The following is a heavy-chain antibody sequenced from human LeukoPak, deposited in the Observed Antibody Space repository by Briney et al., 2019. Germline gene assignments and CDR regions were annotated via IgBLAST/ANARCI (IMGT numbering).Heavy chain of an antibody. CDR3: GRERWALGEY. Sequence: GGSLRLSCAASGFAFSIYWMLWVRHGPGKGLEWLSRINPDGTTTHYADSVKGRFTISRDNAKSILYLQMNNLRVEDTAIYYCGRERWALGEYWGQGTLVPVSS. CDR2: INPDGTTT. D-gene: IGHD1-26*01. V-gene: IGHV3-74*01. CDR1: GFAFSIYW. J-gene: IGHJ4*02.